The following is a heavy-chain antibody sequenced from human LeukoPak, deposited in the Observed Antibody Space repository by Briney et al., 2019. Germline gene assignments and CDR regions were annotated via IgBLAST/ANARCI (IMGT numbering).Heavy chain of an antibody. J-gene: IGHJ4*02. CDR3: ARSLRLVRGVMGRFDY. CDR2: INHSGST. V-gene: IGHV4-34*01. Sequence: SETLSLTCAVYGGSFSGYYWSWIRQPPGKGLEWIGEINHSGSTNYNPSLKSRVTISVDTSKNQFSLKLSSVTAADTAVYYCARSLRLVRGVMGRFDYWGQGTLVTVSS. CDR1: GGSFSGYY. D-gene: IGHD3-10*01.